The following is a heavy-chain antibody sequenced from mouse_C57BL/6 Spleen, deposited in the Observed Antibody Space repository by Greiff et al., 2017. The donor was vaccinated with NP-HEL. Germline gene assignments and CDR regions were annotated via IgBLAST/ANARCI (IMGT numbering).Heavy chain of an antibody. CDR2: INPNNGGT. D-gene: IGHD1-1*01. Sequence: VQLQQSGPELVKPGASVKMSCKASGYTFTDYNMHWVKQSHGKSLEWIGYINPNNGGTSYNQKFKGKATLTVNKSSSTAYMELRSLTSEDSAVYYCARYYYGSSPHYYAMDYWGQGTSVTVSS. CDR1: GYTFTDYN. V-gene: IGHV1-22*01. CDR3: ARYYYGSSPHYYAMDY. J-gene: IGHJ4*01.